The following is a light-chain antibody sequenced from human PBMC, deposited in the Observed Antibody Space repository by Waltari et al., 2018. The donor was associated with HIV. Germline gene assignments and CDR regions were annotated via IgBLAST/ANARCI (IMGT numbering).Light chain of an antibody. J-gene: IGKJ3*01. CDR3: QHLNSYPPFT. V-gene: IGKV1-9*01. CDR1: QAISSN. Sequence: DIQLTQSPSFMSASVGDRVTITCRASQAISSNLAWYQQQPGQAPTLLIYAASSLPSGVPSRFSGSGSGTEFTLTIRSLQPEDFATYYCQHLNSYPPFTFGPGTTVD. CDR2: AAS.